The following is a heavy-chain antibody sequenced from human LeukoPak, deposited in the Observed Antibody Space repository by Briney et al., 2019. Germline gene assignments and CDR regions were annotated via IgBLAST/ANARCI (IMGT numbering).Heavy chain of an antibody. D-gene: IGHD6-13*01. CDR3: ARGRYSSSSDY. CDR2: IYYGGST. J-gene: IGHJ4*02. CDR1: GGSISTYY. Sequence: SETLSLTCTVSGGSISTYYWSWIRQPPGKGLDWIGYIYYGGSTDYNPSLKSRVTISVDTSKNQFSLKLSSVTAADTAVYYCARGRYSSSSDYWGQGTLVTVSS. V-gene: IGHV4-59*01.